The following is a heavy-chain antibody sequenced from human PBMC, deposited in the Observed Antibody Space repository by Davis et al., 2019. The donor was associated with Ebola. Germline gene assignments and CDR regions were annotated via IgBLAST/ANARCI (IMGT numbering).Heavy chain of an antibody. V-gene: IGHV4-39*07. CDR1: GGSINNYRHY. Sequence: PSETLSLTCTVSGGSINNYRHYGGWVRQPPGKGLEWIATIYYNGGSYYNPSLKSRVTMSVDASRNQFSLKLASMTAADTAIYYCATNTSSSPWFDPWGQGTRVTVSS. CDR3: ATNTSSSPWFDP. J-gene: IGHJ5*02. D-gene: IGHD6-6*01. CDR2: IYYNGGS.